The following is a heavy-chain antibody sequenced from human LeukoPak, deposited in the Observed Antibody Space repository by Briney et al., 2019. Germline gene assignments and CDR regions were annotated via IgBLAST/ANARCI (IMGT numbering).Heavy chain of an antibody. J-gene: IGHJ5*02. CDR2: ISAYNGNT. V-gene: IGHV1-18*01. CDR1: GYTFTSYG. Sequence: ASVKVSCTASGYTFTSYGISWVREAPGQRLEWMGWISAYNGNTNYAQKLQGRVTMTTDTSTSTANMELRSLRSDDTAVYYCARSSAQGPAAIHNWFDPWGQGTLVTVSS. D-gene: IGHD2-2*02. CDR3: ARSSAQGPAAIHNWFDP.